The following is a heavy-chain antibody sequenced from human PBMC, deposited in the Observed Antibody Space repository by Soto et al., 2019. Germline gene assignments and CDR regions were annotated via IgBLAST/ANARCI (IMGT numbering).Heavy chain of an antibody. Sequence: EEQLVESGGGLVQPGGSLRLSCAASGFTFSSYDMHWVRQATGNGLEWVSGIGTDGDTYYLGSVKGRFTISRENAKKSFYLQMNSLRGGNTAVYYCARGWLATAGTLSYIDVLGKGTTVTVSS. CDR3: ARGWLATAGTLSYIDV. V-gene: IGHV3-13*01. D-gene: IGHD6-13*01. CDR1: GFTFSSYD. J-gene: IGHJ6*03. CDR2: IGTDGDT.